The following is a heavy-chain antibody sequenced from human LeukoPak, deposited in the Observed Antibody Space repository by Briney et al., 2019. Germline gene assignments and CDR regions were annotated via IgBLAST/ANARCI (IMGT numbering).Heavy chain of an antibody. D-gene: IGHD6-19*01. CDR1: GFTISSYA. Sequence: GGSLRLSCAASGFTISSYAMSWIRQAPGKGLDSVSAISGSGGSTYYADSVKGQFTISRDNSKNTLYLQMNSLRAEDTAVYYCAKAGQRAVAGTVSFDYWGQGTLVTVSS. V-gene: IGHV3-23*01. CDR3: AKAGQRAVAGTVSFDY. CDR2: ISGSGGST. J-gene: IGHJ4*02.